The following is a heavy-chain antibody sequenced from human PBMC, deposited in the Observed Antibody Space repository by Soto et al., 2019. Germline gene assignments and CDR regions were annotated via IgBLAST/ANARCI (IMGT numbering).Heavy chain of an antibody. CDR1: GGSISSPYN. CDR2: VSNSGKN. V-gene: IGHV4-39*01. CDR3: ARRRPGYGADV. Sequence: QLQLQESGPGLVKPSETLSLTCSVSGGSISSPYNWGWIRQPPGKGPEWIGSVSNSGKNSYNPSLRSRITIAVDTSKNHFSLELTSVTAADTAVYYCARRRPGYGADVWGQGTTVTVSS. D-gene: IGHD1-1*01. J-gene: IGHJ6*02.